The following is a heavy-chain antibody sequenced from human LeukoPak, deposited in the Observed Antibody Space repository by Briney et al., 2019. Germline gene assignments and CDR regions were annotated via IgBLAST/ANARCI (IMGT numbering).Heavy chain of an antibody. CDR2: ISGRGSSI. D-gene: IGHD6-6*01. CDR1: GFTFSSYE. J-gene: IGHJ4*02. Sequence: GGSLRLSCAVSGFTFSSYEMNWVRQAPGEGLEWVSYISGRGSSIYYADSVKGRFTTSRDNPKNSLYLQMNSLRAEDTAIYYCAREYASSFGNVFDYWGPGTLFTVSS. V-gene: IGHV3-48*03. CDR3: AREYASSFGNVFDY.